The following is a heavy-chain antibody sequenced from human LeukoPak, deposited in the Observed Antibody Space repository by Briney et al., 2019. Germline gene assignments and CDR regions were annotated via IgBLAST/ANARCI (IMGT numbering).Heavy chain of an antibody. CDR3: ARVPYDSSGYYYGSAFDY. Sequence: GGSLRLSCAASGFTFSSYGMHWVRQAPGKGLEWVAFIRYDGSNKYYADSVKGRFTISRDNSKNTLYLQMNSLRAEDTAVYYCARVPYDSSGYYYGSAFDYWGQGTLVTVSS. D-gene: IGHD3-22*01. CDR2: IRYDGSNK. V-gene: IGHV3-30*02. CDR1: GFTFSSYG. J-gene: IGHJ4*02.